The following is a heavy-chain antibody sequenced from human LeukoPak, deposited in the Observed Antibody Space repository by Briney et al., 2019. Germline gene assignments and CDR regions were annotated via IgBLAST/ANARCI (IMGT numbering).Heavy chain of an antibody. CDR3: ARGLTIFGVVIPN. Sequence: GGSLRLSCAASGFTFSSYWMHWVRQAPGKGLVWVSRINTDGSSTSYADSVKGRFTISRDNAKNTLYLQMNSLRAEDTAVYYCARGLTIFGVVIPNWGQGTLVTVSS. J-gene: IGHJ4*02. V-gene: IGHV3-74*01. D-gene: IGHD3-3*01. CDR1: GFTFSSYW. CDR2: INTDGSST.